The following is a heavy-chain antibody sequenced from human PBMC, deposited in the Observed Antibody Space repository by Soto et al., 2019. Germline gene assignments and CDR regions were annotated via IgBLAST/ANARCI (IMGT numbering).Heavy chain of an antibody. V-gene: IGHV5-10-1*01. CDR3: AILGYCSGGSCSGYYYYGMDV. CDR1: GYSFTSYW. CDR2: IDPSDSYT. Sequence: PGESLKISCKGSGYSFTSYWISWVRQMPGKGLEWMGRIDPSDSYTSYSPSFQGHVTISADKSISTAYLQWSSLKASDTAMYYCAILGYCSGGSCSGYYYYGMDVWGQGTTVTVSS. D-gene: IGHD2-15*01. J-gene: IGHJ6*02.